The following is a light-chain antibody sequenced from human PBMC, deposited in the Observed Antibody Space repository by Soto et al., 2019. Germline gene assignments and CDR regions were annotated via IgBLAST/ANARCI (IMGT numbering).Light chain of an antibody. CDR2: DAS. CDR1: QDISKY. CDR3: QQYDNPPVT. J-gene: IGKJ4*01. Sequence: DLQMTQSPSSLSASVRDRVTITCQASQDISKYLNWYQQRPGKAPNLLIYDASSLEAGVPSRFTGSGSGTDFTFTISSLQPEDIATYYCQQYDNPPVTFGGGTKVEIK. V-gene: IGKV1-33*01.